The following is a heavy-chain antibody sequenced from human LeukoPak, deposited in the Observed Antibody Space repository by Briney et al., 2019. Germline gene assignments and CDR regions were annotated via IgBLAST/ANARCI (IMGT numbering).Heavy chain of an antibody. D-gene: IGHD2-21*01. CDR1: GDSLSDNSAA. V-gene: IGHV6-1*01. CDR3: AGGGGDWYFDP. CDR2: TYYRYKWYN. J-gene: IGHJ2*01. Sequence: QTLSLTCAISGDSLSDNSAAGKWIRRSPSRVLGWLGRTYYRYKWYNDYGVSVKSRITIKSATSKNQFSVQLHSVTPEDTAVYYCAGGGGDWYFDPWGRGTLVTVSS.